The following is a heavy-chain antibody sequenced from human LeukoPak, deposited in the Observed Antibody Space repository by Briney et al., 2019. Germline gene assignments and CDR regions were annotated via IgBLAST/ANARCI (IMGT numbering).Heavy chain of an antibody. CDR3: ARHERCSSINCIYNWFDP. CDR2: ISSSSNYI. V-gene: IGHV3-21*01. Sequence: GGSLRLSCAASGFTFSSYSMNWVRQAPGKGLEWVSSISSSSNYIYYADSVKGRFTISRDNAKNSLYLQMNSLRAEDTAVYYCARHERCSSINCIYNWFDPWGQGTLVIVSS. J-gene: IGHJ5*02. CDR1: GFTFSSYS. D-gene: IGHD2-2*01.